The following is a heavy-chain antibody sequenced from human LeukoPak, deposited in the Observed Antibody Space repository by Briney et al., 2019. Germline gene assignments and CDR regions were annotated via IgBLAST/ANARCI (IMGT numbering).Heavy chain of an antibody. Sequence: SQTLSLTCTVSGGSISSGSYYWSWIRQPAGKGLEWIGRIYTSGSTNYNPSLKSRVTISVDTFKNQFSLKLSSVTAADTAVYYCARDLGLGSLFDYWGQGTLVTVSS. J-gene: IGHJ4*02. D-gene: IGHD7-27*01. CDR1: GGSISSGSYY. CDR2: IYTSGST. CDR3: ARDLGLGSLFDY. V-gene: IGHV4-61*02.